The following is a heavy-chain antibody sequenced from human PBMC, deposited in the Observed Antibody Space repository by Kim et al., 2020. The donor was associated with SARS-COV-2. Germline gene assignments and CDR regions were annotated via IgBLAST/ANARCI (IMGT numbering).Heavy chain of an antibody. CDR3: ARIGGYGWFDP. CDR1: GFSFSSYW. D-gene: IGHD5-12*01. CDR2: IKKDGSEK. V-gene: IGHV3-7*01. J-gene: IGHJ5*02. Sequence: GGSLRLSCAASGFSFSSYWMSWVRQAPGKGLEWVANIKKDGSEKYYVDSVKGRFTISRDNAKNSLFLQINSLRAEDTAAYYCARIGGYGWFDPWGQGTL.